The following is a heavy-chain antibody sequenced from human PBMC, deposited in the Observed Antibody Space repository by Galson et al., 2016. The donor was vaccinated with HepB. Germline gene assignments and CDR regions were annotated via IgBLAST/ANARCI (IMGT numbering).Heavy chain of an antibody. D-gene: IGHD2-21*01. Sequence: SLRLSCAASGFTFSSYGMSWVRQAPGKGLEWVSAISGGGSSTYHADSVKGRFTISRDSSKNTLYLQMNSLRAEDTAVYYCAKDVSHGDYGRLSPFDSWGQGTLVTVSS. CDR3: AKDVSHGDYGRLSPFDS. CDR1: GFTFSSYG. CDR2: ISGGGSST. V-gene: IGHV3-23*01. J-gene: IGHJ4*02.